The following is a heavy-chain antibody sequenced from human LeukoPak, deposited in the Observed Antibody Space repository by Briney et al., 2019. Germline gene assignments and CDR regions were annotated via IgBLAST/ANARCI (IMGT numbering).Heavy chain of an antibody. CDR2: ISSSGASI. D-gene: IGHD4-17*01. J-gene: IGHJ4*02. V-gene: IGHV3-11*04. Sequence: GGSPRLSCAASGFTFIDYYMSWIRQAPGKGLEWVAYISSSGASISYADAVKGRFTISRDNTKKSVYLQMNSLRVEDTAIYYCVRDHDYGDYDYWGQGIVVTVSS. CDR1: GFTFIDYY. CDR3: VRDHDYGDYDY.